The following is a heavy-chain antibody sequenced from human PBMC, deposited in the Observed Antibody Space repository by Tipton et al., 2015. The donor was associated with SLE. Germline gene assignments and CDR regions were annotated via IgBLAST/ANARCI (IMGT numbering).Heavy chain of an antibody. V-gene: IGHV3-11*01. CDR3: ASPLSSSPWFDP. CDR1: GFTFSDYY. J-gene: IGHJ5*02. Sequence: SLRLSCAASGFTFSDYYMSWIRQAPGKGLEWVSYISSSGSTIYYADSVKGRFTISRDNAKNSLYLQMNSLRAEDTAVYYCASPLSSSPWFDPWGQGTLVTVSS. CDR2: ISSSGSTI. D-gene: IGHD6-6*01.